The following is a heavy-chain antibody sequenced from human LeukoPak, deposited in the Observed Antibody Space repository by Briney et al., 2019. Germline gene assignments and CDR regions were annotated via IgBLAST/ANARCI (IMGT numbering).Heavy chain of an antibody. J-gene: IGHJ4*02. CDR2: VSNSGAAT. D-gene: IGHD2-21*01. Sequence: PGGSLRLSCAPSGFTFSLSAMIWVRQPPGTGQEAVATVSNSGAATYYADSVKGRFSISRDNSKNTVSLEMSNLRTDDTAIYYCAKEAFRPALLDFWGQGSLVTVSS. CDR1: GFTFSLSA. CDR3: AKEAFRPALLDF. V-gene: IGHV3-23*01.